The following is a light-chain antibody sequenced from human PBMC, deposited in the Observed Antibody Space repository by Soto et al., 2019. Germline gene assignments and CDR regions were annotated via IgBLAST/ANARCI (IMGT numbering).Light chain of an antibody. J-gene: IGKJ1*01. CDR3: QQYDTYWT. CDR1: QSISSW. CDR2: KAS. Sequence: DIQLTQSPSTVSASVGDRVTITCRASQSISSWLAWYQQKPGKAPKLMIYKASSLESGVPSRFSGSGFGTEFTLTISSLQPDDFATYYCQQYDTYWTFGQGTKVDI. V-gene: IGKV1-5*03.